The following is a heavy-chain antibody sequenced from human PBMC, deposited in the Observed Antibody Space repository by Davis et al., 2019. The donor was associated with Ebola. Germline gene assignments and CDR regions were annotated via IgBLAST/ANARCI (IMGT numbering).Heavy chain of an antibody. CDR1: GGTFSSYA. J-gene: IGHJ4*02. D-gene: IGHD6-19*01. V-gene: IGHV1-69*04. CDR3: AKEDIAVAGRRLFPHPGVYYFDY. CDR2: IIPILGIA. Sequence: SVKVSCKASGGTFSSYAISWVRQAPGQGLEWMGRIIPILGIANYAQKFQGRVTITADKSTSTAYMELSSLRSEDTAVYYCAKEDIAVAGRRLFPHPGVYYFDYWGQGTLVTVSS.